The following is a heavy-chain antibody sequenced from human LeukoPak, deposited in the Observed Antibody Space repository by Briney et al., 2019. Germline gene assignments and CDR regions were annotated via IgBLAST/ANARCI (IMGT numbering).Heavy chain of an antibody. Sequence: ASVTVSCKASGYTFTSHYMHWVRQPPGQGLEWMGIINPRGGSTSYAQKFEGRVTMTRDTSTSTVYMELSSLRSEDTAVYYCARRQDDFSPFDHWGQGTLVTVSS. CDR3: ARRQDDFSPFDH. CDR2: INPRGGST. J-gene: IGHJ4*02. CDR1: GYTFTSHY. D-gene: IGHD3-3*01. V-gene: IGHV1-46*01.